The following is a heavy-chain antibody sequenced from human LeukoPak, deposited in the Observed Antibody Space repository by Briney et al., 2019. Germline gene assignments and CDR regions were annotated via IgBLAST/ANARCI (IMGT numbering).Heavy chain of an antibody. Sequence: GGSLRLSCAASEFTFDDYAMSWVRQAPGKGLEWVSGINWNGGSTGYADSVKGRFTISRDDAKNSLYLQMNSLRAEDTALYYCASVRVVWDVGDAFDIWGQGTKVTVSS. CDR2: INWNGGST. J-gene: IGHJ3*02. D-gene: IGHD1-26*01. V-gene: IGHV3-20*04. CDR3: ASVRVVWDVGDAFDI. CDR1: EFTFDDYA.